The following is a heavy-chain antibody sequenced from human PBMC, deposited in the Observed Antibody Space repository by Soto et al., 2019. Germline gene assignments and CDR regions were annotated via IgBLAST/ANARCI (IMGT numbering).Heavy chain of an antibody. D-gene: IGHD2-2*01. CDR2: INPNSGAS. CDR3: ARYCSSTSCQFDP. V-gene: IGHV1-2*02. J-gene: IGHJ5*02. CDR1: GYTFTGYY. Sequence: ASMKVSCKASGYTFTGYYIHWVRQAPGQGLEWMGGINPNSGASNYAQKFQGRVTMTRDTSISTAYMELSRLRSDDTAVYYCARYCSSTSCQFDPWGQGTLVTVS.